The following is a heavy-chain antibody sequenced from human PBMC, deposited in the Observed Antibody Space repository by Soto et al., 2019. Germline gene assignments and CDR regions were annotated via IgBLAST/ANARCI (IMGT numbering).Heavy chain of an antibody. D-gene: IGHD3-22*01. Sequence: QVQLVQSGPEVKMPGASVKVSCKTSGYIFTAYGLAWLRQAPGQRPEWMGWVSTNDDRTNYAQKFQGRVTMTTDSSTTTTSMELRSLRPDDTAVYYCARELNTESSAYYSFAFWGQGTLVTVSS. CDR3: ARELNTESSAYYSFAF. CDR1: GYIFTAYG. CDR2: VSTNDDRT. V-gene: IGHV1-18*01. J-gene: IGHJ4*02.